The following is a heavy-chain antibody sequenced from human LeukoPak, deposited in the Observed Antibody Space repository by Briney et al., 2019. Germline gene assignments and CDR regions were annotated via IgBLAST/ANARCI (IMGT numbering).Heavy chain of an antibody. D-gene: IGHD5-24*01. V-gene: IGHV3-48*03. CDR3: AREASPGGYNFDY. CDR2: ISSSGSTT. Sequence: GGSLRLSCAASGFTFSSYEMIWVRQAPGKGLEWLSYISSSGSTTYYAHSVKGRFTISRDDAKNSLYLQMNSLRAEDTAAYYCAREASPGGYNFDYWGQGNLVTVSS. J-gene: IGHJ4*02. CDR1: GFTFSSYE.